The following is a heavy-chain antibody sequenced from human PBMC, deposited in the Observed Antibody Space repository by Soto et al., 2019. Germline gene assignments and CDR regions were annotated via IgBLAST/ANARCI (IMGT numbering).Heavy chain of an antibody. CDR1: GYSFTSYW. D-gene: IGHD3-22*01. CDR2: IDPSDSYT. CDR3: ARPIDSHVGMDV. J-gene: IGHJ6*02. Sequence: PGESLKISFKGSGYSFTSYWISWVRQMPVKGLEWMGRIDPSDSYTNYSPSFQGHVTISADKSISTAYLQWSSLKASDTAMYYCARPIDSHVGMDVWGQRTTVAVSS. V-gene: IGHV5-10-1*01.